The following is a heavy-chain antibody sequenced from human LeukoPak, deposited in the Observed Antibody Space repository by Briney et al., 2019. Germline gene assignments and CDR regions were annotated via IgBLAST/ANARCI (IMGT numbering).Heavy chain of an antibody. Sequence: SETLSLTCAVYGGSFSGYYWSWIRQPPGKGLEWIGEINHSGSTNYNPSLKSRVTISVDTSKNQFSLKLSSVTAADTAVYYCARQEVRGVIKYWGQGTLVTVSS. CDR1: GGSFSGYY. V-gene: IGHV4-34*01. D-gene: IGHD3-10*01. CDR2: INHSGST. J-gene: IGHJ4*02. CDR3: ARQEVRGVIKY.